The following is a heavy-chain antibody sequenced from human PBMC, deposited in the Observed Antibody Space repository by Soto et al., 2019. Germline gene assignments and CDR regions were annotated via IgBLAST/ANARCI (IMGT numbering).Heavy chain of an antibody. CDR1: SDSIAGESW. V-gene: IGHV4-4*02. CDR2: VFHTGVT. J-gene: IGHJ4*02. CDR3: ARVFSSGSGWMYSFAF. D-gene: IGHD6-19*01. Sequence: QVQLQESGPGLVKPSETLSLTCTVSSDSIAGESWWSWVRQPPGLGLEWIGEVFHTGVTNYNPSLKSRLTMDVDTPKAQFPLKLFSATAADTAVYYCARVFSSGSGWMYSFAFWGQGTLVSVSS.